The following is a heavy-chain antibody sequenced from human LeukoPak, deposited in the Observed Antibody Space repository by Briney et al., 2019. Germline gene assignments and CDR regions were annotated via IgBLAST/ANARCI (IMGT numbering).Heavy chain of an antibody. CDR2: ISTLGST. Sequence: SETLSLTCSVSGGSINNYYWTWIRQPAGKGLEWIGHISTLGSTNYNPSLKSRVTISVDTSKNQFSLKLSSVTAADTAVYYCARVVGDCSSTSCYGWGLYYYYYMDVWGKGTTVTISS. CDR1: GGSINNYY. J-gene: IGHJ6*03. D-gene: IGHD2-2*01. V-gene: IGHV4-4*07. CDR3: ARVVGDCSSTSCYGWGLYYYYYMDV.